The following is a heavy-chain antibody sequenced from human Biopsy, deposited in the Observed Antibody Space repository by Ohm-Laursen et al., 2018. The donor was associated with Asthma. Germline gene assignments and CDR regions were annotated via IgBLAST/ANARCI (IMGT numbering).Heavy chain of an antibody. V-gene: IGHV3-30*18. CDR3: AKGRYKWNDGYYGLDV. Sequence: SLRLSCAASGFTFHNYVMHWVRQAPGKGLEWVAVIAYDGSKKYYADSVKGRFTISRDNSKNTLYLQMNSLRGEDTAVYYCAKGRYKWNDGYYGLDVWGQGTTVTVSS. CDR1: GFTFHNYV. J-gene: IGHJ6*02. D-gene: IGHD1-20*01. CDR2: IAYDGSKK.